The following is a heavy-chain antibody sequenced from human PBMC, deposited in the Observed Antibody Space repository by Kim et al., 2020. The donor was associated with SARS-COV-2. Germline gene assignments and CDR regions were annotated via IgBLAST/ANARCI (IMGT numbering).Heavy chain of an antibody. D-gene: IGHD5-12*01. V-gene: IGHV4-34*01. J-gene: IGHJ6*02. CDR3: ARDQRWLQFLNYYYYGMDV. Sequence: SRVTISVDTSKNQFSLKLSSVTAADTAVYYCARDQRWLQFLNYYYYGMDVWGQGTTVTVSS.